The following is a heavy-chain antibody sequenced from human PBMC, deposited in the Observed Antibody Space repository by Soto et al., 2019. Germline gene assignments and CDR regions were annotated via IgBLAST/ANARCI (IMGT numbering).Heavy chain of an antibody. CDR3: VSEITFGGATLCY. CDR2: MNPNSGSS. J-gene: IGHJ4*02. V-gene: IGHV1-8*01. CDR1: GYTFTSYD. Sequence: QVPLVQSRAEVKKPGASVKVSCKASGYTFTSYDINWVRQATGQGLEWMGWMNPNSGSSRYAQKFQGRVTMTRNTSISTAYLDLNSLRSEDTAVYYCVSEITFGGATLCYLGQGTLVTVSS. D-gene: IGHD3-16*01.